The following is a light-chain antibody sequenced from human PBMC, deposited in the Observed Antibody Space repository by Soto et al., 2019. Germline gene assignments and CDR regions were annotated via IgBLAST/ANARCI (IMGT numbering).Light chain of an antibody. V-gene: IGKV1-6*01. J-gene: IGKJ1*01. Sequence: IQMTQSPSSLSASVGDRVTITFRASQSISSYLNWYQQKPGKAPKLLIYAASSLQSGVPSRFSGSGSGTDFTLTISSLQPEDFATYYCLQDYNYPETFGQGTKVDIK. CDR1: QSISSY. CDR2: AAS. CDR3: LQDYNYPET.